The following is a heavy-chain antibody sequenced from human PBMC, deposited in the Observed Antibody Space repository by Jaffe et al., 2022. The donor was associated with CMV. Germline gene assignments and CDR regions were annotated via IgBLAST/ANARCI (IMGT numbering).Heavy chain of an antibody. D-gene: IGHD2-15*01. J-gene: IGHJ3*01. V-gene: IGHV6-1*01. CDR3: AIGGYCGGGNCYGPSDAFNF. CDR1: GDSVSNNSIA. Sequence: QVHLQQSGPGLVKPSQTLSLTCAISGDSVSNNSIAWNWIRQSPSRGLEWLGRTYYRSKWYTKYAVSVQSRITINPDTSKNQFSLQLKSVTPEDTAVYYCAIGGYCGGGNCYGPSDAFNFWGQGTMVTVSP. CDR2: TYYRSKWYT.